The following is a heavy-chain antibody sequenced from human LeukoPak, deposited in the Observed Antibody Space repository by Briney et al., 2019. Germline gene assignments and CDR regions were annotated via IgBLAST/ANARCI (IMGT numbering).Heavy chain of an antibody. Sequence: ASVKVSRKASGYTFTSYAMDWVRQAPGQGLEWMGWINTNTGNPTYAQGFTGRFVFSLDTSVSTAYLQISSLKAEDTAVYYCARDQSRITIFGVVIIRSWFDPWGQGTLVTVSS. D-gene: IGHD3-3*01. CDR3: ARDQSRITIFGVVIIRSWFDP. J-gene: IGHJ5*02. CDR2: INTNTGNP. CDR1: GYTFTSYA. V-gene: IGHV7-4-1*02.